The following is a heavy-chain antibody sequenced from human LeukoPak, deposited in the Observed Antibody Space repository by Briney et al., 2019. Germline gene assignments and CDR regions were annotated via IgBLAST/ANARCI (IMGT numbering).Heavy chain of an antibody. Sequence: GRSLRLSCAASGFTFDDYAMHWVRQAPGKGLEWVSGISWNSGSIGYADSVKGRFTISRDNAKNSLYLQMNSLRAEDTALYYCAKDYYGSGSYSRVDVWGQGTTVTVSS. CDR2: ISWNSGSI. CDR1: GFTFDDYA. J-gene: IGHJ6*02. D-gene: IGHD3-10*01. V-gene: IGHV3-9*01. CDR3: AKDYYGSGSYSRVDV.